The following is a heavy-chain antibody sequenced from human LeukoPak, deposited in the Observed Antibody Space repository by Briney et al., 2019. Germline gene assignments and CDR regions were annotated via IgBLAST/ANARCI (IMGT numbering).Heavy chain of an antibody. J-gene: IGHJ6*03. CDR3: ARGIAARPRYMDV. CDR1: GFTFSSYA. CDR2: ISYDGSNK. Sequence: LRLSCAASGFTFSSYAMHWVRQAPGKGLEWVAVISYDGSNKYYADSVKGRFTISRDNSKNTLYLQMNSLRAEDTAVYYCARGIAARPRYMDVWGKGTTVTVSS. D-gene: IGHD6-6*01. V-gene: IGHV3-30-3*01.